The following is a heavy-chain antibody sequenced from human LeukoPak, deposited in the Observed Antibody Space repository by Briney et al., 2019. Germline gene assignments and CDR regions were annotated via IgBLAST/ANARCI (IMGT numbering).Heavy chain of an antibody. D-gene: IGHD3-10*01. V-gene: IGHV3-48*03. Sequence: GGSLRLSCAASGFTFSSYEMNWVRQAPGKGLEWVSYISSSGSTIYYADSVKGRFTISRDNAKNSLYLQMNSLRAEDTAVYYCARVHSMVRGVITYYYGMDVWGQGTTVTVSS. CDR3: ARVHSMVRGVITYYYGMDV. CDR2: ISSSGSTI. CDR1: GFTFSSYE. J-gene: IGHJ6*02.